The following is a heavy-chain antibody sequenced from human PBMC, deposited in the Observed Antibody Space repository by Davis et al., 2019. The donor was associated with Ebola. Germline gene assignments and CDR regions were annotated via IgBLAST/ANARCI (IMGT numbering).Heavy chain of an antibody. CDR1: GFTFSSYA. V-gene: IGHV3-23*01. CDR2: VTSSGGGT. CDR3: AKGGSGWPSDYSYGMGV. Sequence: GGSLRLSCAASGFTFSSYAITCARQAPGKGLEWVSSVTSSGGGTYYADSVKGRFTISRDNSKNTLYLQMNSLRVEDTAVYYCAKGGSGWPSDYSYGMGVWGRGTTVTVSS. D-gene: IGHD6-19*01. J-gene: IGHJ6*04.